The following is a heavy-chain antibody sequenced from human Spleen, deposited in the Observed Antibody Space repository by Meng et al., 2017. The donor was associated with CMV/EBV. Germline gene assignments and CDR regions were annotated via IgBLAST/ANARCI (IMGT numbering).Heavy chain of an antibody. D-gene: IGHD4-23*01. CDR3: ARNPVDPRAFDI. J-gene: IGHJ3*02. CDR2: IYYSGST. V-gene: IGHV4-61*01. CDR1: GGSVSSGSYY. Sequence: TVSGGSVSSGSYYWSWIRQPPGKGLEWIGYIYYSGSTNYNPSLKSRVTISVDTSKNQFSLKLSSVTAADTAVYYCARNPVDPRAFDIWGQGTMVTVSS.